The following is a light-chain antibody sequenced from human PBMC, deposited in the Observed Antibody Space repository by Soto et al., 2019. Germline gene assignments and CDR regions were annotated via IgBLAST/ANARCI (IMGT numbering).Light chain of an antibody. CDR2: DAS. V-gene: IGKV3-11*01. Sequence: EIVLTQSPATLSLSPGERATLSCRASQSVSSYLAWYQHKPGQAPRLLIYDASNRATGIPARFSGSGSGTDFTLTISSLEPEDFAVYYCQQRHNWPRTFGQWTKVEIK. CDR3: QQRHNWPRT. J-gene: IGKJ1*01. CDR1: QSVSSY.